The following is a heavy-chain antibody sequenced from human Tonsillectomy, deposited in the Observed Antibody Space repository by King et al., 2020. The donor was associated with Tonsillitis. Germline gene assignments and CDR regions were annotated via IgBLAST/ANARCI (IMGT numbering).Heavy chain of an antibody. CDR2: IYYSGST. V-gene: IGHV4-39*01. D-gene: IGHD3-10*01. J-gene: IGHJ4*02. Sequence: QLQESGPGLVKPSETLSLTCTVSGGSISSSSYYWGWIRQPPGQGLEWIGSIYYSGSTYYNPSLKSRVTISVDTSKNQFSLKLSSVTAADTAVYYCAGMVRGVISGDYWGQGTLVTVSS. CDR1: GGSISSSSYY. CDR3: AGMVRGVISGDY.